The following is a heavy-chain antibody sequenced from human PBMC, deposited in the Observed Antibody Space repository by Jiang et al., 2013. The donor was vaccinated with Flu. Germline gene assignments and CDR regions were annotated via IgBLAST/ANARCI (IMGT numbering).Heavy chain of an antibody. D-gene: IGHD2-2*01. CDR2: ITPRLGIT. J-gene: IGHJ5*02. CDR1: GGSFNIFA. V-gene: IGHV1-69*04. Sequence: SGAEVKKLGSSVKVSCKASGGSFNIFAISWVRQAPGQGLEWMGRITPRLGITNYAQKFQGRVTITADKSTSTAYMELSSLRSEDTAVYYCARDSNLVPREDIVLVPAEGFDPWGQGTLVTVSS. CDR3: ARDSNLVPREDIVLVPAEGFDP.